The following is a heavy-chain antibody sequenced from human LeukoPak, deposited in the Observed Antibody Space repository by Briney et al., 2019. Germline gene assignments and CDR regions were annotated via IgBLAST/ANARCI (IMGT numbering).Heavy chain of an antibody. D-gene: IGHD5-18*01. V-gene: IGHV3-49*04. CDR2: IRSKAYGGTI. CDR1: GFTFGDYA. CDR3: TRGPIQLWIHNAMDV. Sequence: GGSLRLTCTTSGFTFGDYAMSWVRQAPGKGLEWVGFIRSKAYGGTIEYAASVKGRFTISRDDSKSIAYLQMNSLKIEDTALYYCTRGPIQLWIHNAMDVWGQGTTVAVSS. J-gene: IGHJ6*02.